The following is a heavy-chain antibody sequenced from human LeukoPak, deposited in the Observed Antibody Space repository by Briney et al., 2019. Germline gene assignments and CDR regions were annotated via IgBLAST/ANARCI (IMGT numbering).Heavy chain of an antibody. Sequence: SETLSLTCTVSGGSVRSSSYYWGWIRQPPGKGLEWIGSIYYSGSTYYNASLKSRGTISVDTSKNPFSLKLNSVTAADTAVYFCARQVVAVAGTGYFDYWGQGTLVTVSS. CDR3: ARQVVAVAGTGYFDY. CDR1: GGSVRSSSYY. D-gene: IGHD6-19*01. CDR2: IYYSGST. V-gene: IGHV4-39*01. J-gene: IGHJ4*02.